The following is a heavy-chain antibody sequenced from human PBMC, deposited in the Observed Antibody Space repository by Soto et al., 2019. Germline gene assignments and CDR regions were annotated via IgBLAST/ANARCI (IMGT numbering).Heavy chain of an antibody. D-gene: IGHD1-26*01. V-gene: IGHV4-4*02. J-gene: IGHJ6*02. CDR1: GGSISSSNW. CDR2: IYHSGST. Sequence: PSETLSLTCAVSGGSISSSNWWSWVRQPPGKGLEWIGEIYHSGSTNYNPSLKSRVTISVDKSKNQFSLKLSSVTAADTAVYYCASWVLAGATTYYYGMDVWGQGTTVTVSS. CDR3: ASWVLAGATTYYYGMDV.